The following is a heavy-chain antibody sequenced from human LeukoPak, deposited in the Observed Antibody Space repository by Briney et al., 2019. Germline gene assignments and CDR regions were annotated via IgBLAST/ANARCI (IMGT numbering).Heavy chain of an antibody. Sequence: GGSLSLSCAASGFSVTNYYMSWVRQAPVKGLEWGSVIYSGGNTYYTDSVKGRFTISRDNPKNTVFLQMGSLRGEDTAVYYCARCYYDGSGFYYYFDYWGQGTLVTVSS. J-gene: IGHJ4*02. V-gene: IGHV3-53*01. CDR2: IYSGGNT. CDR3: ARCYYDGSGFYYYFDY. D-gene: IGHD3-22*01. CDR1: GFSVTNYY.